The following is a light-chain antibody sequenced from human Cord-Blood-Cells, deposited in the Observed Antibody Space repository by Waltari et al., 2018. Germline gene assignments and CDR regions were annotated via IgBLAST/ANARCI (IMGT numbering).Light chain of an antibody. CDR3: QQYGSSPWT. Sequence: EIVLTQSPGTLSVSPGERATLSCRASQSVSSSYLAWYQQKPGQAPRLLIDGASSRATGIPDRFSGSGSGTDFTLTISRLEPEDFAVYYCQQYGSSPWTFGQGTKVEIK. J-gene: IGKJ1*01. CDR2: GAS. CDR1: QSVSSSY. V-gene: IGKV3-20*01.